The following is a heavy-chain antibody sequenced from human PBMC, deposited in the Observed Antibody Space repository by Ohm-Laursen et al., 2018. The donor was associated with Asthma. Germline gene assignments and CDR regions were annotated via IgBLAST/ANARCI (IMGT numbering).Heavy chain of an antibody. Sequence: TQNLTLTCTFSGFSLSTRGMCVSWIRQPPGKALEWLALIDWDDDKYYSTSLKTRLTISKDTSKNQVVLTMTNMDPVDTATYYCARSTPMSQYYYDSSGYYTFDYWGQGTLVTVSS. J-gene: IGHJ4*02. D-gene: IGHD3-22*01. V-gene: IGHV2-70*01. CDR1: GFSLSTRGMC. CDR3: ARSTPMSQYYYDSSGYYTFDY. CDR2: IDWDDDK.